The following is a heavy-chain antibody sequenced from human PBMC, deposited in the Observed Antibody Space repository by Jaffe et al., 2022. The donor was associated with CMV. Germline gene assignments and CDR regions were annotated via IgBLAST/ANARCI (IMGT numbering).Heavy chain of an antibody. Sequence: EVQLVESGGGLVQPGRSLRLSCTASGFTFGDYAMSWVRQAPGKGLEWVGFIRSKAYGGTTEYAASVKGRFTISRDDSKSIAYLQMNSLKTEDTAVYYCTRDEFNGIDYYDSSGYYFGWEFDYWGQGTLVTVSS. CDR2: IRSKAYGGTT. CDR1: GFTFGDYA. V-gene: IGHV3-49*04. D-gene: IGHD3-22*01. CDR3: TRDEFNGIDYYDSSGYYFGWEFDY. J-gene: IGHJ4*02.